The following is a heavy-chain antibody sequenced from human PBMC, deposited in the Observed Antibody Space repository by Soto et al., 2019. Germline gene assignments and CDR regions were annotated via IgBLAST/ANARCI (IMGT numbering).Heavy chain of an antibody. V-gene: IGHV1-2*02. CDR1: GCTFIGHF. CDR3: ARAGSYCSGGSCSFAY. CDR2: INPNTGNT. D-gene: IGHD2-15*01. Sequence: SVKVSCTTSGCTFIGHFLQWVRQAPGAGPEWMGWINPNTGNTKYGQKFEGRVTMTRDMSSSTAYMELTRLTVDDTAVYFCARAGSYCSGGSCSFAYWGQGSLVTVSS. J-gene: IGHJ4*02.